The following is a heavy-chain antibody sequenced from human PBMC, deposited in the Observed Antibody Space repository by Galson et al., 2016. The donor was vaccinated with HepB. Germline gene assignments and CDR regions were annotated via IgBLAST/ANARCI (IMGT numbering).Heavy chain of an antibody. V-gene: IGHV3-9*01. CDR3: AKAQFYFRESAPLDV. CDR2: ISWNSDSR. D-gene: IGHD3-10*01. J-gene: IGHJ6*02. CDR1: GFAFEEYA. Sequence: SLRLSCAASGFAFEEYAMHWVRQVPGEGLEWVSGISWNSDSRGYADSVKGRLPLSRDNATNSLHMDMNSLRPEDTAFYYCAKAQFYFRESAPLDVWGQGTTVIVSS.